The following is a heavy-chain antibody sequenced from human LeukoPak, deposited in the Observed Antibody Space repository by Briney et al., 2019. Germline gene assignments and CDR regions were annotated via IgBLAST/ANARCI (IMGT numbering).Heavy chain of an antibody. CDR2: INTNTGNP. D-gene: IGHD3-16*01. V-gene: IGHV7-4-1*02. CDR1: GYSFISYA. CDR3: ARGLIEPDY. J-gene: IGHJ4*02. Sequence: GASVKVSCKTSGYSFISYAMNWLRQAPGQGLEWMGWINTNTGNPTYAQGFTGRFLFSLDTSVSTASLQISSLKAEDTAVYYCARGLIEPDYWGQGTLVTVSS.